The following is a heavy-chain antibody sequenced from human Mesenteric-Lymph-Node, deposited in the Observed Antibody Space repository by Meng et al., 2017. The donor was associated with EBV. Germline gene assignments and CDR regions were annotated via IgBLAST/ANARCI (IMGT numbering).Heavy chain of an antibody. CDR2: IYYSGDT. V-gene: IGHV4-30-4*01. D-gene: IGHD6-13*01. J-gene: IGHJ4*02. CDR1: GGSISSGGYY. Sequence: QVELQESGPGLVKPSQTLSLTCAGSGGSISSGGYYWSWIRQPPGKGLEWIGYIYYSGDTYYNPSLKSRVTISVDTSKNQFSLKLSSVTAADTAVYYCVGGVAADGSVDYWGQGTLVTVSS. CDR3: VGGVAADGSVDY.